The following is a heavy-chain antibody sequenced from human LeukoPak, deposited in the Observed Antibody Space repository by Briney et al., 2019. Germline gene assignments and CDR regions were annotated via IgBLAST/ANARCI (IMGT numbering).Heavy chain of an antibody. CDR2: ISDIGSI. V-gene: IGHV4-59*12. CDR1: GGSISSYY. Sequence: SETLPLTCTVSGGSISSYYWSWIRQPPGKGLEWIAYISDIGSINYNPSLKSRVTISVDTSKNQFSLKLSSVTAADTAVYYCARFLYGAKRAFDYWGQGTLVTVSS. D-gene: IGHD4/OR15-4a*01. CDR3: ARFLYGAKRAFDY. J-gene: IGHJ4*02.